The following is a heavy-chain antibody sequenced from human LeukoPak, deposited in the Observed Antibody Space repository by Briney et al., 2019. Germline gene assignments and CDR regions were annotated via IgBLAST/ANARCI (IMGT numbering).Heavy chain of an antibody. CDR1: GGTFSSYA. J-gene: IGHJ4*02. D-gene: IGHD6-6*01. CDR3: ARSYRSIATLSRLDY. Sequence: ASVKVSCMASGGTFSSYAISWVRQAPGQGLEWMGGIIPIFGTANYAQKFQGRVTITADESTSTAYMELSSLRAEDTAVYYCARSYRSIATLSRLDYWGQGTLVTVSS. CDR2: IIPIFGTA. V-gene: IGHV1-69*13.